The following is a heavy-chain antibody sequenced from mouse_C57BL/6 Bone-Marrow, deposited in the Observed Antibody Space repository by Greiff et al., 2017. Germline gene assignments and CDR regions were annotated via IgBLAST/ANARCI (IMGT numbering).Heavy chain of an antibody. CDR1: GYTFTDHT. J-gene: IGHJ2*01. Sequence: QVQLQQSDAELVKPGASVKISCKVSGYTFTDHTIHWMKQRPEQGLEWIGYIYLRDGSTKYNEKFKGKATLTADKSSSTAYMHLNSLTSEDSAVYFCARWGDSRRGYYFDYWGQGTTLTVSS. V-gene: IGHV1-78*01. CDR2: IYLRDGST. CDR3: ARWGDSRRGYYFDY.